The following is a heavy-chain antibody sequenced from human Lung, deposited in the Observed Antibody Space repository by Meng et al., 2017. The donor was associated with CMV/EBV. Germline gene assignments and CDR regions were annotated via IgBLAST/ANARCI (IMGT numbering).Heavy chain of an antibody. V-gene: IGHV4-59*01. D-gene: IGHD2-2*01. Sequence: SXTXSLXCTVSGGSISSYYWSWIRQPPGKGLEWIGYIYYSGSTNYNPSLKSRVTISVDTSKNQFSLKLSSVTAADTAVYYCARDLGYCSSTSCYYYYGMDVWXQGNXVTVSS. J-gene: IGHJ6*02. CDR2: IYYSGST. CDR1: GGSISSYY. CDR3: ARDLGYCSSTSCYYYYGMDV.